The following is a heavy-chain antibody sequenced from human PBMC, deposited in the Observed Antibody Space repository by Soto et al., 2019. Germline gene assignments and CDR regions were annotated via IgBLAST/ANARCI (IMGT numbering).Heavy chain of an antibody. CDR2: VNHSGST. CDR1: GGSFSGYY. J-gene: IGHJ4*02. CDR3: ARAHRLLWFGEFPLDY. V-gene: IGHV4-34*01. Sequence: QVQLQQWGAGLLKPSETLSLTCAVYGGSFSGYYWSWIRHPPGKGLERIGEVNHSGSTNSNPSLKRRVPISVDTSKNQFPVKLSSVAAADTAVYYCARAHRLLWFGEFPLDYWGQGTLVTVSS. D-gene: IGHD3-10*01.